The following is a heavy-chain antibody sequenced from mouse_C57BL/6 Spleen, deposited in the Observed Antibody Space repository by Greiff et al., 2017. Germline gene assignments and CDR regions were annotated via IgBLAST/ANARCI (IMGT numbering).Heavy chain of an antibody. CDR1: GYTFTSYW. CDR3: APGGPEAMDY. Sequence: VQLQQPGAELVMPGASVKLSCKASGYTFTSYWMHWVKQRPGQGLEWIGAIDPSDSYTNYNQKFKGKSTLTVDKSSTTAYMQLSSLTSEDSAFYYCAPGGPEAMDYWGQGTSVTVSS. J-gene: IGHJ4*01. V-gene: IGHV1-69*01. CDR2: IDPSDSYT.